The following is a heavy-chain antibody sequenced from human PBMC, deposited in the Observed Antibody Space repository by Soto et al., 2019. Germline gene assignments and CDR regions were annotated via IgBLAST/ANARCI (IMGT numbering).Heavy chain of an antibody. J-gene: IGHJ4*02. V-gene: IGHV1-3*01. Sequence: ASVKVSCKASGYTFTSYAMHWVRQAPGQRLEWMGWINAGNGNTKYSQKFQGRVTITRDTSASTAYMELSSLRSEDTAVYYCARGSYGGGGADYFDYWGQGTLVTVSS. D-gene: IGHD2-15*01. CDR2: INAGNGNT. CDR3: ARGSYGGGGADYFDY. CDR1: GYTFTSYA.